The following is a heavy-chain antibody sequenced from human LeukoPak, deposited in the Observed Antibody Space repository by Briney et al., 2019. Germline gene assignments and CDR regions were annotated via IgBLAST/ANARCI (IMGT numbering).Heavy chain of an antibody. D-gene: IGHD3-9*01. J-gene: IGHJ4*02. V-gene: IGHV3-21*01. Sequence: PGGSLRLSCAASGFTFSSYSMNWVRQAPGKGLEWVSSISSSSSYIYYADSVKGRFTTSRDNSKNTLYLQMNSLRAEDTAVYYCAKNTRYFDWLNDYWGQGTLVTVSS. CDR1: GFTFSSYS. CDR2: ISSSSSYI. CDR3: AKNTRYFDWLNDY.